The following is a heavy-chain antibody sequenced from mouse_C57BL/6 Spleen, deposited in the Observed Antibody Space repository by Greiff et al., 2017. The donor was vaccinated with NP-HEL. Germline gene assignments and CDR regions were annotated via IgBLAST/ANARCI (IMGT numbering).Heavy chain of an antibody. J-gene: IGHJ2*01. CDR2: INPNNGGT. V-gene: IGHV1-22*01. CDR1: GYTFTDYN. CDR3: ARFLYYFDY. Sequence: EVQLQQPGTELVKPGASVKMSCKASGYTFTDYNMHWVKQSHGKSLEWIGYINPNNGGTSYNQKFKGKATLTVNKSSSTAYMELRSLTSEDSAVYYCARFLYYFDYWGQGTTLTVSS.